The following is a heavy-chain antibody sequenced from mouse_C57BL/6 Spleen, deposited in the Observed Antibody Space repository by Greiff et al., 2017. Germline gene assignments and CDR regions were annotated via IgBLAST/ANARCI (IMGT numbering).Heavy chain of an antibody. V-gene: IGHV5-4*01. CDR3: ARGGGYYYGSSSWYFDV. CDR2: ISDGGSYT. Sequence: EVQRVESGGGLVKPGGSLKLSCAASGFTFSSYAMSWVRQTPEKRLEWVATISDGGSYTYYPDNVKGRFTISRDNAKNNLYLQMSHLKSEDTAMXDCARGGGYYYGSSSWYFDVWGTGTTVTVSS. CDR1: GFTFSSYA. D-gene: IGHD1-1*01. J-gene: IGHJ1*03.